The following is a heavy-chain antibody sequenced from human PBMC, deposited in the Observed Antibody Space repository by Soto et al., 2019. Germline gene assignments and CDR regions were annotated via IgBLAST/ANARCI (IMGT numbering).Heavy chain of an antibody. CDR2: IYWDDDK. CDR1: GFSLITSGLG. Sequence: GSGPTLVNPTQTLTLTCTFSGFSLITSGLGVGWIRQPPGKALEWLALIYWDDDKRYSPSLKSRLTITKDTSKNQVVLTMTNMDPVDTATYYCAHSRIVGANSGFDYWGQGTLVTVSS. V-gene: IGHV2-5*02. CDR3: AHSRIVGANSGFDY. D-gene: IGHD1-26*01. J-gene: IGHJ4*02.